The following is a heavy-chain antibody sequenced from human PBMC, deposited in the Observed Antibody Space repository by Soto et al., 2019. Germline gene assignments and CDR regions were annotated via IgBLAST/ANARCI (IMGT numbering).Heavy chain of an antibody. CDR3: ATDSVRGTQGYYYYYGMDV. V-gene: IGHV3-21*01. CDR2: ISSSSSYI. CDR1: GFTFSSYS. Sequence: GGSLRLSCAASGFTFSSYSMNWVRQAPGKGLEWVSSISSSSSYIYYADSVKGRFTISRDNAKNSLYPQMNSLRAEDTAVYYCATDSVRGTQGYYYYYGMDVWGQGTTVTVSS. D-gene: IGHD3-10*01. J-gene: IGHJ6*02.